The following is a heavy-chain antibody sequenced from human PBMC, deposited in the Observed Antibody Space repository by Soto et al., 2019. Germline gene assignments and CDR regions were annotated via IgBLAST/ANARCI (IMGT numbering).Heavy chain of an antibody. CDR2: IYYSGST. CDR1: GGPISSYY. J-gene: IGHJ4*02. D-gene: IGHD3-10*01. V-gene: IGHV4-59*08. CDR3: ARHGRSYDSRSGFDY. Sequence: PSETLSLTCSVSGGPISSYYWSWIRQPPGKGLEWIGYIYYSGSTNYNPSLKSRVTISVDTSKNRFSLKLSSVTAADTAVYYCARHGRSYDSRSGFDYWGQGALVTVSS.